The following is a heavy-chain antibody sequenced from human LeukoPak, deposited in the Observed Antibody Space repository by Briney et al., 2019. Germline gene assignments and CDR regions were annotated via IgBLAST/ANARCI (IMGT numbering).Heavy chain of an antibody. CDR2: ISSNGGST. V-gene: IGHV3-64*01. J-gene: IGHJ4*02. CDR3: ARDRGGKLDY. Sequence: GGSLRLSCAASGFTFSSYAMHWVHQAPGKGLEYVSAISSNGGSTYYANSVKGRFTISRDNSKNTLYLQMGSLRAEDMAVYYCARDRGGKLDYWGQGTLVTVS. D-gene: IGHD1-26*01. CDR1: GFTFSSYA.